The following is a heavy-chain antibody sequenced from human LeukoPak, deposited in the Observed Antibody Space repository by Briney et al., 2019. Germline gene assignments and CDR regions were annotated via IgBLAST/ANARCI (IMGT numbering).Heavy chain of an antibody. CDR2: INQDGSER. D-gene: IGHD2-15*01. CDR3: ARVGYCSGDICYRYGMDV. V-gene: IGHV3-7*04. Sequence: GGSLRLSCAASGFTFSSYWMTWVRQAPGKGLEWVANINQDGSERFYMDSVKGRFTISRDNAENSLFLQMNSLRAEDTAVYYCARVGYCSGDICYRYGMDVWGQGTTVTVSS. CDR1: GFTFSSYW. J-gene: IGHJ6*02.